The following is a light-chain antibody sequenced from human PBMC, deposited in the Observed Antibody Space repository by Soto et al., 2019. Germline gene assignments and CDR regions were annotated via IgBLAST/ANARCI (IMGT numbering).Light chain of an antibody. CDR1: SSDVGGYNY. CDR3: NSYTNNNTFV. Sequence: QSALTQPASVSGSPGQSITISYTGTSSDVGGYNYVSWFQQHPGKAPKLMIYEVSNRPSGVSNRFSGSRSGNTASLTISGLQSEDEAEYYYNSYTNNNTFVFGTGTKLTVL. CDR2: EVS. V-gene: IGLV2-14*01. J-gene: IGLJ1*01.